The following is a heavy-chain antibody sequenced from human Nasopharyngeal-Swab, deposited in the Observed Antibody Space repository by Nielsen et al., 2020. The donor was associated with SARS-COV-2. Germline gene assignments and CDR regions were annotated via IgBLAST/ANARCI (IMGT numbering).Heavy chain of an antibody. CDR2: IYSGGST. Sequence: GGSLRLSCAASGFTVSSNYMSWVRQAPGKGLEWVSVIYSGGSTYYADSAKGRFTISRDNSKNTLYLQMNSLRAEDTAVYYCAGDRGGVYYYYGMDVWGQGTTVTVSS. CDR1: GFTVSSNY. D-gene: IGHD3-10*01. V-gene: IGHV3-53*01. CDR3: AGDRGGVYYYYGMDV. J-gene: IGHJ6*02.